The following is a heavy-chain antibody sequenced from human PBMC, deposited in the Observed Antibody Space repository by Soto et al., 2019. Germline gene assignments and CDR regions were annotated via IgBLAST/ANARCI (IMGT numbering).Heavy chain of an antibody. CDR2: TSHDGVT. Sequence: PSETLSLTCAVSSGSIDNVYWWSWVRQSPGKGLEWIGETSHDGVTNYNPSLESRVTISVDRSKNQFYLGLSSVTAADTAVYYCAREEARSYYYDSSGYYLWWFYPWGQGTLVTVS. V-gene: IGHV4-4*02. D-gene: IGHD3-22*01. CDR1: SGSIDNVYW. J-gene: IGHJ5*02. CDR3: AREEARSYYYDSSGYYLWWFYP.